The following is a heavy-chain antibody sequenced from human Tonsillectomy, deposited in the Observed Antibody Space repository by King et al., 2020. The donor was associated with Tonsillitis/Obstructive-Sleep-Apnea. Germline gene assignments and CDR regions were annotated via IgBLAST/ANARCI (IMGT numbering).Heavy chain of an antibody. J-gene: IGHJ4*02. CDR1: GFTFSSYS. V-gene: IGHV3-21*01. CDR3: ARDDSTYGDYFDY. CDR2: ISSSSSYI. D-gene: IGHD4-17*01. Sequence: VQLVESGGGLVKPGGSLRLSCAASGFTFSSYSMNWVRQAPGKGLEWVSSISSSSSYIYYADSVKGRFTISRDNAKNSLYLQMNSLRAEDTAVYYCARDDSTYGDYFDYWGQGTLVTVSS.